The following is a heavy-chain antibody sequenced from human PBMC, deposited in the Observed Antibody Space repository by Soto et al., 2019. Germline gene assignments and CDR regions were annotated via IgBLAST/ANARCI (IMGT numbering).Heavy chain of an antibody. V-gene: IGHV4-34*01. CDR2: INERGST. Sequence: QVQLQESGAGLVKPSETLSLSCAVYGQSFSGHSWAWIRQPPGKGLEWIGEINERGSTYYNPSLKSRVTISTDTSKNQFSLKLSSVSAADTAAYFCARGSGIVALPGELEDVNYDYWGQGTLVNVSS. D-gene: IGHD1-1*01. CDR3: ARGSGIVALPGELEDVNYDY. CDR1: GQSFSGHS. J-gene: IGHJ4*02.